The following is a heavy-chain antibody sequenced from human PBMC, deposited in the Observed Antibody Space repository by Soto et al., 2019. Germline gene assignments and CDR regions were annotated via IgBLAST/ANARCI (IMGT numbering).Heavy chain of an antibody. V-gene: IGHV4-31*03. D-gene: IGHD2-2*01. Sequence: SETLSLTCTVSGSSISSSSYYWGWIRQHPGKGLEWIGYIYYSGSTYYNPSLKSRVTISVDTSKNQFPLKLSSVTAADTAVYYCASAQRGGDKRRVVNWFDPWGQGTQVTVSS. CDR1: GSSISSSSYY. CDR3: ASAQRGGDKRRVVNWFDP. J-gene: IGHJ5*02. CDR2: IYYSGST.